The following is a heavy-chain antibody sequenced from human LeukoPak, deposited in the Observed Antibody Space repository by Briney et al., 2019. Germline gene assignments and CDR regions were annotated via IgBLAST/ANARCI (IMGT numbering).Heavy chain of an antibody. CDR1: GSTVSSNY. D-gene: IGHD3-3*01. J-gene: IGHJ4*02. V-gene: IGHV3-66*01. CDR3: AKDGHTIFGVVSQSDY. Sequence: GGSLRLSCAASGSTVSSNYMSWVRQAPGKGLEWVSVIYSGGSTYYADSVKGRFTISRDNSKNTLYLQMNSLRAEDTVVYYCAKDGHTIFGVVSQSDYWGQGTLVTVSS. CDR2: IYSGGST.